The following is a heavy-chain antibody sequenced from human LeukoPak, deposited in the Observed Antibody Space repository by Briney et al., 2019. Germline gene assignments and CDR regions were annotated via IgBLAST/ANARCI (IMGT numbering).Heavy chain of an antibody. Sequence: PGGSLRLSCAASGFTFSSYAMSWVRQAPGKGLEWVSAISGSGGSTYYADSVKGRFTISRDNSKNTLYLQMNSLRAEDTAVYYCAKDLLNRGLPLRAGYFDYWGQGTLVTVSS. CDR3: AKDLLNRGLPLRAGYFDY. J-gene: IGHJ4*02. V-gene: IGHV3-23*01. CDR1: GFTFSSYA. CDR2: ISGSGGST. D-gene: IGHD7-27*01.